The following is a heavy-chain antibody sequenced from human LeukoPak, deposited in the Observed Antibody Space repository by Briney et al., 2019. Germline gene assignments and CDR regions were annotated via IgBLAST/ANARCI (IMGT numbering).Heavy chain of an antibody. Sequence: PGGSLRLSCAASGFTMSHYGVSWVRQAPGKGLEWISGIRSAVETTHYADSVKGRFTISRDNSKNTLYLQMNSLRAEDTAVYYCAKPGDRYYYDSSGYYYFDYWGQGTLVTVSS. CDR3: AKPGDRYYYDSSGYYYFDY. CDR1: GFTMSHYG. J-gene: IGHJ4*02. CDR2: IRSAVETT. V-gene: IGHV3-23*01. D-gene: IGHD3-22*01.